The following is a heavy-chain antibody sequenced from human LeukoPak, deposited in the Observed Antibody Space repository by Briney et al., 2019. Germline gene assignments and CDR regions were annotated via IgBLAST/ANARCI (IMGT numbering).Heavy chain of an antibody. CDR1: GFTFSSYA. J-gene: IGHJ4*02. D-gene: IGHD3-22*01. Sequence: GGSLRLSCAASGFTFSSYAMHWVRQAPGKGLEWVAVISYDGSNKYYADSVKGRFTISRDNSKNTLYLQMNSLRAEDTAVYYCARAMIVVSNQFDYWGQGTLVTVSS. CDR2: ISYDGSNK. V-gene: IGHV3-30*04. CDR3: ARAMIVVSNQFDY.